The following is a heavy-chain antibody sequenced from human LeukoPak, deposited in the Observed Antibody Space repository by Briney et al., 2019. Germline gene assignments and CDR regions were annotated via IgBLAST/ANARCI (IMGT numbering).Heavy chain of an antibody. CDR3: AVYCSGGSCYGRFDY. J-gene: IGHJ4*02. V-gene: IGHV4-59*01. CDR1: GASMSSYY. CDR2: IYYSGST. D-gene: IGHD2-15*01. Sequence: PSETLSLTCTVSGASMSSYYWSWIRQPPGKGLEWIGYIYYSGSTNYNPSLKSRVTISVDTSKNQFSLKLSSVTAADTAVYYCAVYCSGGSCYGRFDYWGQGTLVTVSS.